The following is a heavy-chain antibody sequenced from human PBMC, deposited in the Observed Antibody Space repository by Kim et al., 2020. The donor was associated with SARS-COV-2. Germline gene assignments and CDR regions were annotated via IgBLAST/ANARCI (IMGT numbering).Heavy chain of an antibody. Sequence: ASVKVSCKASGYTFTSYDINWVRQATGQGLEWMGWMNPNSGNTGYAQKFQGRVTMTRNTSISTAYMELSSLRSEDTAVYYCARGGPTLGYCSGGSCYWFDPWGQGTLVTVSS. V-gene: IGHV1-8*01. D-gene: IGHD2-15*01. J-gene: IGHJ5*02. CDR3: ARGGPTLGYCSGGSCYWFDP. CDR2: MNPNSGNT. CDR1: GYTFTSYD.